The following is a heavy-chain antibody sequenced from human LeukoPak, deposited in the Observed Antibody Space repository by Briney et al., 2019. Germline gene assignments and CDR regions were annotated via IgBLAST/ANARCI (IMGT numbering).Heavy chain of an antibody. D-gene: IGHD6-6*01. CDR1: GFTFSSYS. V-gene: IGHV3-21*04. CDR2: ISSSSSYI. CDR3: ANWIGSSSRDY. Sequence: GGSLRLSCVASGFTFSSYSMNWVRQAPGKGLEWVSCISSSSSYIYYADSVRGRFTISRDNSNNALYLQMDSLRAEDTAVYYCANWIGSSSRDYWGQGTLVTVSS. J-gene: IGHJ4*02.